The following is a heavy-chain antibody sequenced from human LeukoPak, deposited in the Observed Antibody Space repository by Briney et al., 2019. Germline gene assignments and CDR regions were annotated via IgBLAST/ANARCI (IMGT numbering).Heavy chain of an antibody. CDR2: ISSSSSYI. Sequence: GGSLRLSCAASGFTFSSYSMNWVRQAPGKGLEWVSSISSSSSYIYYADSVKGRFTISRDNAKNSLYLQMNSLRAEDTAVYYCAKDVEMATIPGGWGQGTLVTVSS. CDR1: GFTFSSYS. J-gene: IGHJ4*02. D-gene: IGHD5-24*01. V-gene: IGHV3-21*04. CDR3: AKDVEMATIPGG.